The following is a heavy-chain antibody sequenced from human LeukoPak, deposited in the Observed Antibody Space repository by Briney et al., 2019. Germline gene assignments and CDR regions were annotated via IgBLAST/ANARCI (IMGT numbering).Heavy chain of an antibody. V-gene: IGHV4-61*02. Sequence: PSETLSLTCTVSGGSISSGSQYWSWIRQPAGKGLEWIGRIYSRGSTNSNPSLKSRVTISLDTSKNQFSLKLTSVTAADTAVYYCARDRTVVTPHLYCYVDVWGKGTTVTVSS. CDR2: IYSRGST. CDR1: GGSISSGSQY. J-gene: IGHJ6*03. CDR3: ARDRTVVTPHLYCYVDV. D-gene: IGHD4-23*01.